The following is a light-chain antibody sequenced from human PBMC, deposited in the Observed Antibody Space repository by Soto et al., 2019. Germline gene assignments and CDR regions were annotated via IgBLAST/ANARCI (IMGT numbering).Light chain of an antibody. CDR3: QQYGSSPRT. J-gene: IGKJ1*01. Sequence: EIVLTQSPGTLSLSPGERATLSCRASQSVSSSYLAWYQQKPGQAPRLLIYDASSRATGIPDRFSGSGSGTDFTLTISRLEPEDFAAYYCQQYGSSPRTFGQGTKVDIK. CDR1: QSVSSSY. V-gene: IGKV3-20*01. CDR2: DAS.